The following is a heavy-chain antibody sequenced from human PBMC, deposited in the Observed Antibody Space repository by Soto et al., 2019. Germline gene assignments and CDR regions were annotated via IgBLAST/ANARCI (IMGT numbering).Heavy chain of an antibody. J-gene: IGHJ4*02. V-gene: IGHV4-30-2*01. CDR2: IFHSGST. CDR3: ARAAGGDLPIEY. Sequence: PSETLSLTGAVSGGSISSGGYSWSWIRQPPGKGLEWIGYIFHSGSTYYNPSLKSRVTISVDRSKNQFSLKLSSVTAADTAVYYCARAAGGDLPIEYSGQRTLVTVCS. D-gene: IGHD2-21*01. CDR1: GGSISSGGYS.